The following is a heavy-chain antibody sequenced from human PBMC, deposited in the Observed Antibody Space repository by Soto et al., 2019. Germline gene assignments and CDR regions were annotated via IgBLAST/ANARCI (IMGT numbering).Heavy chain of an antibody. Sequence: EVQLVESGGGLVQPGGSLRLSCAACGYTFRSYWMSWVRQAPGKGLEWVANIKQDGSEKYYVDSVKGRFTISRDNAKNSLYLQMNSLRAEDTAVYYCARDGYYDSSGYSGYWGQGTLVTASS. V-gene: IGHV3-7*01. D-gene: IGHD3-22*01. CDR2: IKQDGSEK. CDR3: ARDGYYDSSGYSGY. CDR1: GYTFRSYW. J-gene: IGHJ4*02.